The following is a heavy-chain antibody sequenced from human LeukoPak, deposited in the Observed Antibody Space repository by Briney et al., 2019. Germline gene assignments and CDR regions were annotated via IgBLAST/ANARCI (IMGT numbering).Heavy chain of an antibody. J-gene: IGHJ3*02. CDR3: ARAIGLGAFDI. D-gene: IGHD7-27*01. Sequence: ASVKVSCKASGYTFTGYYMHWVRQAPGQGLEWMGWINPNSGGTNYAQRFQGWVTMTRDTSISTAYMELSRLRSDDTAVYYCARAIGLGAFDIWGQGTMVTVSS. CDR2: INPNSGGT. CDR1: GYTFTGYY. V-gene: IGHV1-2*04.